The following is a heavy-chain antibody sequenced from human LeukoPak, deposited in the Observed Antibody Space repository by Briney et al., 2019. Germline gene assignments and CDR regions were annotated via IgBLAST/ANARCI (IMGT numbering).Heavy chain of an antibody. CDR3: AKDRGYNSGRGPIDY. CDR1: GFTFSSYG. V-gene: IGHV3-30*18. Sequence: QAGGSLRLSCAASGFTFSSYGMHWVRQAPGKGLEWVAVISYDGTNKYYADSVKGRFTISRDNSKNTLYLQMNSLRAEDTAVYYCAKDRGYNSGRGPIDYWGQGTLVTVSS. D-gene: IGHD6-19*01. CDR2: ISYDGTNK. J-gene: IGHJ4*02.